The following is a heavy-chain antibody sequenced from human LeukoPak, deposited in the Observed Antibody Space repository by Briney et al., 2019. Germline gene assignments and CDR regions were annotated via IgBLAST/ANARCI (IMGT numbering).Heavy chain of an antibody. V-gene: IGHV4-4*07. CDR3: ARSPSSSTEGYFDY. CDR2: VYTSGST. D-gene: IGHD2/OR15-2a*01. Sequence: SETLSLTCTVSGGSISSYYWSWIRQPAGKGLEWIGRVYTSGSTNYSPSLKSRVSMSVDTSKNQFSLKLTSVTAADTAVYFCARSPSSSTEGYFDYWGQGTPVTVSS. CDR1: GGSISSYY. J-gene: IGHJ4*02.